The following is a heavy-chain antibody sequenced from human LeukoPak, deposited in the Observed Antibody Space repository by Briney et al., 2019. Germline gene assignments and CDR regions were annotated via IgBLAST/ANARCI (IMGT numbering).Heavy chain of an antibody. CDR3: ARNILFAFDI. V-gene: IGHV3-53*01. Sequence: GGSLRLSCAASGWTLSSSYMSWVRQAPGKGLEWVSIIYNDGSTYYADSMKGRFTISRDNSKNTLYLQVHSLRAEDTAVYYCARNILFAFDIWGQGTMVTVSS. CDR1: GWTLSSSY. J-gene: IGHJ3*02. CDR2: IYNDGST.